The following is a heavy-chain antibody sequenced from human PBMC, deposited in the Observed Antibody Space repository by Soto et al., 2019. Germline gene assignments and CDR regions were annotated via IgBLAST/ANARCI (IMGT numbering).Heavy chain of an antibody. J-gene: IGHJ3*02. V-gene: IGHV1-18*01. CDR2: ISAYNGNT. CDR3: ARIRTGIAAAVDAFDI. CDR1: GGTFSSYG. Sequence: EASVKVSCKASGGTFSSYGISWVRQAPGQGLEWMGWISAYNGNTNYAQKLQGRVTMTTDTSTSTAYMELRSLRSDDTAVYYCARIRTGIAAAVDAFDIWGQGTMVTVSS. D-gene: IGHD6-13*01.